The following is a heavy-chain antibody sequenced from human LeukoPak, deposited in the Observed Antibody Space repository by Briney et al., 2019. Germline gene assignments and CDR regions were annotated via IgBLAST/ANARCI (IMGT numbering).Heavy chain of an antibody. CDR1: GDSISSGNYY. D-gene: IGHD5-12*01. Sequence: SQTLSLTCTVSGDSISSGNYYWSWIRQPPGKGLEWIGYIYYSGSTYYNPSLKSRVTISVDTSKNQFSLKLSSVTAADTAVYYCARIVATTIYYFDYWGQGTLVTVSS. V-gene: IGHV4-30-4*08. CDR2: IYYSGST. CDR3: ARIVATTIYYFDY. J-gene: IGHJ4*02.